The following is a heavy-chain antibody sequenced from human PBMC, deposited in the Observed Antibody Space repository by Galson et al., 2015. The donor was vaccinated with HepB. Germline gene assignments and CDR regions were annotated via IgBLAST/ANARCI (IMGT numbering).Heavy chain of an antibody. J-gene: IGHJ4*02. CDR3: ARVPSGGQTMDY. CDR1: EFIFSNYW. CDR2: IKQDGSEK. V-gene: IGHV3-7*01. Sequence: SLRLSCAASEFIFSNYWMSWVRQAPGKGLEWVANIKQDGSEKNYVDSVKGRFTISRDNARNSLYLQMSSLRAEDTALYYCARVPSGGQTMDYWGQGTLVTVSS. D-gene: IGHD4-23*01.